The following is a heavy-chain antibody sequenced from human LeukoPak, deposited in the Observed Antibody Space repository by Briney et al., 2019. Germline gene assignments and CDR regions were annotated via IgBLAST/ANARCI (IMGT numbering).Heavy chain of an antibody. V-gene: IGHV4-59*01. CDR2: IYYSGST. Sequence: SETLSLTCTVSGGSISNYYWSWIRQPPGKGLEWIGYIYYSGSTNYNPSLKSRVTISVDTSKSQFSLKLNSVTAADTAVYYCARDAPHCYGSGRVGLDVWGQGTTVTVSS. CDR3: ARDAPHCYGSGRVGLDV. D-gene: IGHD3-10*01. CDR1: GGSISNYY. J-gene: IGHJ6*02.